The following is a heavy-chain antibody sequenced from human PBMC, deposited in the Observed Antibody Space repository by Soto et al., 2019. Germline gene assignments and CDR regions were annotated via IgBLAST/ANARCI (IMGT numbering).Heavy chain of an antibody. CDR2: ISYDGSNK. V-gene: IGHV3-30-3*01. CDR3: AREPSLGPDFWSGYYAFDY. J-gene: IGHJ4*02. D-gene: IGHD3-3*01. Sequence: GGSLRLSCAASGFTFSSYAMHWVRQAPGKGLEWVAVISYDGSNKYYADSVKGRFTISRDNSKNTLYLQMNSLRAEDTAMFYFAREPSLGPDFWSGYYAFDYWGQGTLVTVSS. CDR1: GFTFSSYA.